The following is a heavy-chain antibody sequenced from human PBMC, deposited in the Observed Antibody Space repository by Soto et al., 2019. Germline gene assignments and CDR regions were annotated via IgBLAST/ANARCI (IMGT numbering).Heavy chain of an antibody. D-gene: IGHD2-15*01. V-gene: IGHV3-21*01. Sequence: EVLLVESGGGLVKPGGSLRLSCAASGFTFSTYSMNWVRQAPGKGLEWVSAINTASYIYYAASVKGRCTISRDDAKSSLYLQMNSMRDEDTAVYYCAREGGYCNGGGCGYGDYWGQGTLVTVSS. J-gene: IGHJ4*02. CDR3: AREGGYCNGGGCGYGDY. CDR1: GFTFSTYS. CDR2: INTASYI.